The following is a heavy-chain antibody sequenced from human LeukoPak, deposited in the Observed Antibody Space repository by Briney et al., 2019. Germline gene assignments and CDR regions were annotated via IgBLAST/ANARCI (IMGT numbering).Heavy chain of an antibody. D-gene: IGHD3-22*01. CDR1: GYTFTSYG. CDR3: ARDLRGRAPLGRLLPPGAFDI. J-gene: IGHJ3*02. V-gene: IGHV1-18*01. CDR2: ISAYNGNT. Sequence: ASVKVSCKASGYTFTSYGISWVRQAPGQGLEWMGWISAYNGNTNYAQKLQGRVTMTTDTSTSTAYMELRSLRSDDTAVYYCARDLRGRAPLGRLLPPGAFDIWGQGTMVTVSS.